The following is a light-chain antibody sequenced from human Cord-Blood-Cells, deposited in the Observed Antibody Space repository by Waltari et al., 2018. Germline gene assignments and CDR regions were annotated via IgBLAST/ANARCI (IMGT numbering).Light chain of an antibody. CDR1: QSVSSSY. Sequence: EIVLTQSPATLSLSSVDIATITCGASQSVSSSYLAWYQHKPGPAPRLLIYDASSRATGIPDRFSGSGSGTDFTLTISRLEPEDFAVYYCQQYGSSLWTFGQGTKVEIK. CDR2: DAS. J-gene: IGKJ1*01. V-gene: IGKV3D-20*01. CDR3: QQYGSSLWT.